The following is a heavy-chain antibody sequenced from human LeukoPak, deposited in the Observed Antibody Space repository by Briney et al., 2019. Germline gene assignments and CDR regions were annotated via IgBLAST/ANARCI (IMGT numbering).Heavy chain of an antibody. CDR3: AKVPHLYYGSGSYQLDY. CDR1: GFSFSSYA. V-gene: IGHV3-23*01. D-gene: IGHD3-10*01. CDR2: ISGSGGST. J-gene: IGHJ4*02. Sequence: GGSLRPSCAASGFSFSSYALSWVRQAPGKGLEWVSAISGSGGSTYYADSVKGRFTVSRDNSKKALYLQMNSLRADDTAVYYCAKVPHLYYGSGSYQLDYWGQGTLVTVSS.